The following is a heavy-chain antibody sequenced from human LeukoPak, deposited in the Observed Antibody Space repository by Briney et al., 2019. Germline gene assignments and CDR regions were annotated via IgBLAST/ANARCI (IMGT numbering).Heavy chain of an antibody. CDR3: ARSIAAAAGWFDP. Sequence: ASVKVSSKASGYTFTIYYMHWVPQAPGQGLEWMGIINPSGGSTSYAQKFQGRVTMTRDTSTSTVYMELSSLRSEDTAVYYCARSIAAAAGWFDPWGQGTLVTVSS. D-gene: IGHD6-13*01. CDR2: INPSGGST. J-gene: IGHJ5*02. V-gene: IGHV1-46*01. CDR1: GYTFTIYY.